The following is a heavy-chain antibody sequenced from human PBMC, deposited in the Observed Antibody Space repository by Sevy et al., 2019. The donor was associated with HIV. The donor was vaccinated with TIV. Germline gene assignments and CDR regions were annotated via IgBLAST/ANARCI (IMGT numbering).Heavy chain of an antibody. V-gene: IGHV3-21*01. CDR3: AGDRREMVKGADDSFHI. Sequence: GGSRRLSCIASGFTFSRSSMNWVRQAPGKGLEWVSSISSSSNYIYYADSMKGRFTISRDNAKNSLYLQMNSLRAEDTAVYYCAGDRREMVKGADDSFHIWGQGTMVTVSS. CDR2: ISSSSNYI. CDR1: GFTFSRSS. J-gene: IGHJ3*02. D-gene: IGHD3-10*01.